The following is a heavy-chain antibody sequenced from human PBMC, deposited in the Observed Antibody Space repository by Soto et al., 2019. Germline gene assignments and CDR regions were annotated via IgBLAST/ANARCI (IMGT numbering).Heavy chain of an antibody. CDR3: ARSLRTQGDFWSGYPPPVYYYYGMDV. D-gene: IGHD3-3*01. J-gene: IGHJ6*02. CDR1: GGTFSSYA. CDR2: IIPIFGTA. Sequence: SVKVSCKASGGTFSSYAISWVRQAPGQGLEWMGGIIPIFGTANYAQKFQGRVTITADKSTSTAYMELSSLRSEDTAVYYCARSLRTQGDFWSGYPPPVYYYYGMDVWGQGTTVTVSS. V-gene: IGHV1-69*06.